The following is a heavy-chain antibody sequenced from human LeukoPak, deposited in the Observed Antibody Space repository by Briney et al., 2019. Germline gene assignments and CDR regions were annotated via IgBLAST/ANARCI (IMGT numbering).Heavy chain of an antibody. V-gene: IGHV4-39*07. CDR2: IYYSGST. Sequence: PSETLSLTCTVSGGSISSSSYYWGWIRQPPGKGLEWIGSIYYSGSTYYNPSLKSRVTISVDTSKNQFSLKLSSVTAADTAVYYCAREVVPAAPGHFDYWGQGTLVTVSS. CDR3: AREVVPAAPGHFDY. J-gene: IGHJ4*02. CDR1: GGSISSSSYY. D-gene: IGHD2-2*01.